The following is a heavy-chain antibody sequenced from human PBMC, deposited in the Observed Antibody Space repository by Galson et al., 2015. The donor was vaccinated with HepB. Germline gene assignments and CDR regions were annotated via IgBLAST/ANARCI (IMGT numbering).Heavy chain of an antibody. CDR3: ARDFRVTTVTTNIWFDP. D-gene: IGHD4-17*01. CDR1: GGTFSSYA. CDR2: IIPIFGTA. Sequence: SVKVSCKASGGTFSSYAISWVRQAPGQGLEWMGGIIPIFGTANYAQKFQGRVTITADESTSTAYMELSSLRSEDTAVYYCARDFRVTTVTTNIWFDPWGQGTLVTVSS. J-gene: IGHJ5*02. V-gene: IGHV1-69*13.